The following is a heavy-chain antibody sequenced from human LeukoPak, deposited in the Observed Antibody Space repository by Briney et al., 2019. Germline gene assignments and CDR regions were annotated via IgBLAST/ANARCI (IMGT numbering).Heavy chain of an antibody. V-gene: IGHV4-59*08. D-gene: IGHD6-6*01. CDR2: IYYSGST. CDR3: ARRAARRYFDY. J-gene: IGHJ4*02. Sequence: SETLSLTCTVSGGSISSYYWSWIRQPPGKGLEWIGYIYYSGSTNYNPSLKSRVTISVDTSKNQFSLKLSSVTAADTAVYYCARRAARRYFDYWGQGTLVTVSS. CDR1: GGSISSYY.